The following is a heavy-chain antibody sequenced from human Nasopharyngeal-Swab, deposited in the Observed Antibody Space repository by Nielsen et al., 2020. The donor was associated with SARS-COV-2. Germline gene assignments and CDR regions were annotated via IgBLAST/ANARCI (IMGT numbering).Heavy chain of an antibody. CDR1: GFTFSSYG. CDR2: IWYDGSNK. Sequence: GESLKISCEASGFTFSSYGMHWVRQAPGKGLEWVAVIWYDGSNKYYADSVKGRFTISRDNSKNTLYLQMNSLRAEDTAVYYCARDGHHWIAVAGLSYYYYYMDVWGKGTTVTVSS. D-gene: IGHD6-19*01. J-gene: IGHJ6*03. CDR3: ARDGHHWIAVAGLSYYYYYMDV. V-gene: IGHV3-33*08.